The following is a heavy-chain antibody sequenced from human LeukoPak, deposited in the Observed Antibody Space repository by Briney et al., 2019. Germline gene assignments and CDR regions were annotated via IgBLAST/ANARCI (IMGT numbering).Heavy chain of an antibody. V-gene: IGHV3-49*04. D-gene: IGHD4-11*01. CDR1: GFTFGDYA. CDR3: ARHGGVRKRYDNSKYYYYYGMDV. J-gene: IGHJ6*02. Sequence: PGGSLRLSCTASGFTFGDYAMSWVRQAPGKGLEWVGFIRSKACGGTIEYAASVEGRLTISRDDSKSIAYLQMNSLKTEDTAMYYCARHGGVRKRYDNSKYYYYYGMDVWGQGTTVTVSS. CDR2: IRSKACGGTI.